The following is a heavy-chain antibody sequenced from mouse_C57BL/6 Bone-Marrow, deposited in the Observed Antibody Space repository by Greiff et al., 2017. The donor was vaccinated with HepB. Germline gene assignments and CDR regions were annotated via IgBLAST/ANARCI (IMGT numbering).Heavy chain of an antibody. J-gene: IGHJ3*01. CDR2: IWGVGST. CDR1: GFSLTSYG. V-gene: IGHV2-6*01. Sequence: VQLQQSGPGLVAPSQSLSITCTVSGFSLTSYGVDWVRQSPGKGLEWLGVIWGVGSTNYNSALKSRLSISKDNSKSQVVLKMNSLQTDDTAMYYCASRYYYGSSYPFAYWGQGTLVTVSA. D-gene: IGHD1-1*01. CDR3: ASRYYYGSSYPFAY.